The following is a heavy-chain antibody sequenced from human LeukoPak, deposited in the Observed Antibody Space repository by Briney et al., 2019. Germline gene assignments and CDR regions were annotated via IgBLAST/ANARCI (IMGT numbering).Heavy chain of an antibody. CDR3: AKDIDLGYSSNGVCFALGFDP. CDR1: GFTFDDYA. J-gene: IGHJ5*02. Sequence: GRSLRLSCAASGFTFDDYAMHWVRQAPGKGLEWVSGISWNSGSIGYADSVKGRFTISRDNARNSLYLQMNSLRAEDTALYYCAKDIDLGYSSNGVCFALGFDPWGQGTLVTVSS. V-gene: IGHV3-9*01. D-gene: IGHD2-8*01. CDR2: ISWNSGSI.